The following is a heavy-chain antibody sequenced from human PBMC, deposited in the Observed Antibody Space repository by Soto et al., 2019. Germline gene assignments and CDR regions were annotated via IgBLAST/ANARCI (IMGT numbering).Heavy chain of an antibody. CDR2: IYYSGST. J-gene: IGHJ4*02. Sequence: QVQLQESGPGLVKPSQTLSLTCTVSGGSIRSGGYYWSWIRQHPVKGLEWFGYIYYSGSTYYNPSLKSRVTISVDTSKNQFSLKLSSVTAADTAVYYCARSGYSYGPNPLLYWGQGTLVTVSS. CDR1: GGSIRSGGYY. D-gene: IGHD5-18*01. CDR3: ARSGYSYGPNPLLY. V-gene: IGHV4-31*03.